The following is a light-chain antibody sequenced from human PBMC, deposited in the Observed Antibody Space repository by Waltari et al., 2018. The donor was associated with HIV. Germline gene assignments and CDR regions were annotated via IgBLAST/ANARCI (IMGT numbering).Light chain of an antibody. Sequence: MTQSPATLSVSPGATVPFVCGASEAIGEKLAWYQQKRGRAPRLLVSGASSRATGVPASFSGRVSGTDFTLTITGLQSNDSAIYFCQQYSTWPRTFGQGTLV. J-gene: IGKJ1*01. CDR3: QQYSTWPRT. CDR1: EAIGEK. CDR2: GAS. V-gene: IGKV3-15*01.